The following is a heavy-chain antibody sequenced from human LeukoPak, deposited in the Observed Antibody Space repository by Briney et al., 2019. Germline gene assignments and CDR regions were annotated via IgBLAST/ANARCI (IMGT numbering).Heavy chain of an antibody. CDR3: ARGFKYYDSSGYYYSGYYYYGMDV. J-gene: IGHJ6*02. CDR2: INHSGST. D-gene: IGHD3-22*01. CDR1: GGSFSGYY. Sequence: SETLSLTCAVYGGSFSGYYWSWIRQPPGKGLEWIGEINHSGSTNYNPSLKSRVTISVDTSKNQFSLKLSSVTAADTAVYYCARGFKYYDSSGYYYSGYYYYGMDVWGQGTTVTVSS. V-gene: IGHV4-34*01.